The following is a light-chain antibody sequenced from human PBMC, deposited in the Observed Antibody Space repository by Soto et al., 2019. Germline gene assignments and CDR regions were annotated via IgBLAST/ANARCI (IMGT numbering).Light chain of an antibody. Sequence: DIQMTQSPSSLSASVGDRVTITCRASQSISTFLNWYQQKPGKAPKILIYGASNLENGVPSTFSGSGSGTDFTLTISTLQPEDFATYDCQQCFSTPPLTFGGGTKVEIK. V-gene: IGKV1-39*01. CDR2: GAS. CDR3: QQCFSTPPLT. J-gene: IGKJ4*01. CDR1: QSISTF.